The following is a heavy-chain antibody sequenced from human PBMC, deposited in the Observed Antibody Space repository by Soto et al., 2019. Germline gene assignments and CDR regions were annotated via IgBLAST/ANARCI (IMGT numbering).Heavy chain of an antibody. CDR1: GYTFTGYY. CDR2: INPNSGGT. CDR3: ARDQGVTSELFNY. D-gene: IGHD3-10*01. Sequence: ASVKVSCKASGYTFTGYYIHWVRQAPGQGLEWMGWINPNSGGTDYAQKFQGRVTMTRDTSISTVYMELNRLRSDDTAVYYCARDQGVTSELFNYWGHGSLVTVSS. V-gene: IGHV1-2*02. J-gene: IGHJ4*01.